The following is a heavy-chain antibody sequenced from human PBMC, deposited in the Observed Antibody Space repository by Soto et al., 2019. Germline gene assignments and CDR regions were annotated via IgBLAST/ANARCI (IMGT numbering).Heavy chain of an antibody. Sequence: PSETLTLTCAVYGGSFSGYYWSWIRQPPGKGLEWIGYIYYSGTTNYNPSLKSRVTISIDTSKKQFSLKLSSVTAADTAVYYCARPYSTAWYDAFDIWGRGTMVTVSS. CDR3: ARPYSTAWYDAFDI. J-gene: IGHJ3*02. CDR1: GGSFSGYY. CDR2: IYYSGTT. D-gene: IGHD6-19*01. V-gene: IGHV4-59*08.